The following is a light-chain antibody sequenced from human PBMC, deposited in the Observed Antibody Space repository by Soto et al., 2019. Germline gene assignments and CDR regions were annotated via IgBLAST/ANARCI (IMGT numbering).Light chain of an antibody. Sequence: DIQMTQSPSTLSASVGDRVTITCRASQSISSRLAWYQQKPGKVPKRLIYKASSLESGVPSRFSGSGSGTEFTLTISSLQPDDFATYYCQQYDSYSWTFGQGTKVEI. CDR2: KAS. CDR1: QSISSR. V-gene: IGKV1-5*03. J-gene: IGKJ1*01. CDR3: QQYDSYSWT.